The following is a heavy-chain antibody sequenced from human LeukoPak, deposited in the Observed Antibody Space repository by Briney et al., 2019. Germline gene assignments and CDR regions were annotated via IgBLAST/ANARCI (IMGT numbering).Heavy chain of an antibody. V-gene: IGHV4-59*12. CDR1: GGSISSYY. CDR2: IYYSGST. D-gene: IGHD2-8*02. J-gene: IGHJ4*02. Sequence: SETLSLTCTVSGGSISSYYWSWIRQPPGKGLEWIGYIYYSGSTNYNPSLKSRVTISVDRSKNQFSLKLSSVTAADTAVYYCARCTGVGYYFDYWGQGTLVTVSS. CDR3: ARCTGVGYYFDY.